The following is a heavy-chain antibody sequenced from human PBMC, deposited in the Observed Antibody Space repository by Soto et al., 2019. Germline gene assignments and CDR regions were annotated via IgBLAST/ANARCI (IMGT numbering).Heavy chain of an antibody. CDR3: ARHSCSSTSCYIYYYYGMDV. D-gene: IGHD2-2*01. CDR2: IYCSGIT. J-gene: IGHJ6*02. CDR1: GDSISNSNYY. V-gene: IGHV4-39*01. Sequence: SETLSLTCTVSGDSISNSNYYWGWIRQPPGKGLEWIANIYCSGITYYNPSLKSRVAISVDTSKNQFSLKLSSVTAADTAVYYCARHSCSSTSCYIYYYYGMDVRGQGSTVTVSS.